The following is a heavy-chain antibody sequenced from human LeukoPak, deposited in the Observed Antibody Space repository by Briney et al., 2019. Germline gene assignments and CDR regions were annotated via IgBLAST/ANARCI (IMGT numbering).Heavy chain of an antibody. D-gene: IGHD2-2*01. V-gene: IGHV3-33*01. Sequence: GGSLRLSCAASGFTFSNYSMHWVRQAPGKGLEWVAVIWYDGSNKYYADSVKGRFTISRDNSKNTLYLQMNSLRAEDTAVYYCARDFSRSFDYWGQGTLVTVSS. CDR2: IWYDGSNK. J-gene: IGHJ4*02. CDR3: ARDFSRSFDY. CDR1: GFTFSNYS.